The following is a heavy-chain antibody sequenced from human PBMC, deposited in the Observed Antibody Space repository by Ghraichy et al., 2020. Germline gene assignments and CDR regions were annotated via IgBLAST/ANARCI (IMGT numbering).Heavy chain of an antibody. CDR1: GFTFSSYA. Sequence: GGSLRLSCAASGFTFSSYAMSWVRQAPGKGLEWVSAISGSGGSTYYADSVKGRFTISRDNSKNTLYLQMNSLRAEDTAVYYCAKDFGVEWIQLWFPSYYYYYMDVWGKGTTVTVSS. CDR2: ISGSGGST. CDR3: AKDFGVEWIQLWFPSYYYYYMDV. D-gene: IGHD5-18*01. J-gene: IGHJ6*03. V-gene: IGHV3-23*01.